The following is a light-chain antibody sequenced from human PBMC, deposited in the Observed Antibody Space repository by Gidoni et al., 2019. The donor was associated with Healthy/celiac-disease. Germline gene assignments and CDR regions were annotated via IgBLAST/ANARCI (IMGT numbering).Light chain of an antibody. Sequence: DIQMTQSPSSLSASVGDRVTITCQASQDISNYLNWYQQKPGKAPKLLIYDASNLETGVPSRFSGSGSGTDFTFTSSSMQPEDIATYYCQQYDNLLRCSFGQGTKLEIK. CDR3: QQYDNLLRCS. CDR2: DAS. CDR1: QDISNY. V-gene: IGKV1-33*01. J-gene: IGKJ2*04.